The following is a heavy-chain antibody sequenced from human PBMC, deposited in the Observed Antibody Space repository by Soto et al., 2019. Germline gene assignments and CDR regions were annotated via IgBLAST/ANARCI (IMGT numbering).Heavy chain of an antibody. CDR1: GFTFSSYW. CDR2: IKQDGSEK. V-gene: IGHV3-7*01. Sequence: PGGSLRLSCAASGFTFSSYWMSWVRQAPGKGLEWVANIKQDGSEKYYVDSVKGRFTISRDNAKNSLYLQMNSLRAEDTAVYYCARDSSGYDSYFQHWGQGTLVTVSS. CDR3: ARDSSGYDSYFQH. J-gene: IGHJ1*01. D-gene: IGHD5-12*01.